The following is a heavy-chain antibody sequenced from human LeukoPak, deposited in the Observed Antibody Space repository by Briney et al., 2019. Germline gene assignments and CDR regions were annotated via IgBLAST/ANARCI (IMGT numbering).Heavy chain of an antibody. Sequence: SETLSLTCTVSGGSISSSSHYWGWIRQPPGKGLEWIGSMYYRGSTYHNPSLKSRVTISVDTSKNQFSLKLSSVTAADTAVYYCARVVPTVTTFGPWGQGTLVTVSS. J-gene: IGHJ5*02. CDR3: ARVVPTVTTFGP. CDR1: GGSISSSSHY. V-gene: IGHV4-39*07. D-gene: IGHD4-17*01. CDR2: MYYRGST.